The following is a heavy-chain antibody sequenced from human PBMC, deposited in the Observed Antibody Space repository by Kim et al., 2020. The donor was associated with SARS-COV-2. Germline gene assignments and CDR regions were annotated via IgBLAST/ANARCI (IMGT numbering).Heavy chain of an antibody. V-gene: IGHV3-23*01. CDR2: ISGSGGST. CDR3: AKHPPNKYDYGDYGWIQH. CDR1: GFTFSSYA. J-gene: IGHJ1*01. Sequence: GGSLRLSCAASGFTFSSYAMSWVRQAPGKGLEWVSAISGSGGSTYYADSVKGRFTISRDNSKNTLYLQMNSLRAEDTAVYYCAKHPPNKYDYGDYGWIQHWGQGTLVTVSS. D-gene: IGHD4-17*01.